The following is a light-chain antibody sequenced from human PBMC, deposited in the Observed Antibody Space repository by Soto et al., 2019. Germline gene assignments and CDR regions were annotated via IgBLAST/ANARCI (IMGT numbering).Light chain of an antibody. V-gene: IGLV1-40*01. CDR2: GNS. CDR1: SSNIGAGYD. Sequence: QSVLTQPPSVSGAPGQRVTISCTGSSSNIGAGYDVHWYQQLPGTAPKLLIYGNSNRPSGVPDRFSGSKPGNTASLTVSGLQVEDEADYYCSSYAGSNLWVFGGGTKLTVL. J-gene: IGLJ3*02. CDR3: SSYAGSNLWV.